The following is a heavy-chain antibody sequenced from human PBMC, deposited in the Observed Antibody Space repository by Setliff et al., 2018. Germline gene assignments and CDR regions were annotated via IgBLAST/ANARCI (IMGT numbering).Heavy chain of an antibody. CDR2: IKQDGSEK. V-gene: IGHV3-7*03. Sequence: PGGSLRLSCAGSGFSFSIFWMSWVRQAPGKGLEWVATIKQDGSEKFYADSVKGRFTISRDNAENSLYLQMNSPRAEDTAVYYCATYKRSSSFEYWGQGSLVTVSS. CDR3: ATYKRSSSFEY. CDR1: GFSFSIFW. J-gene: IGHJ4*02. D-gene: IGHD6-6*01.